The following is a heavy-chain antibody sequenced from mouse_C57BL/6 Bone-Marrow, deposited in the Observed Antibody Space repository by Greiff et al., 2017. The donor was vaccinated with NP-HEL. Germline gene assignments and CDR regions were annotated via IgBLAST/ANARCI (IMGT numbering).Heavy chain of an antibody. J-gene: IGHJ1*03. CDR3: ASRDYGSSYLYWYFDV. CDR2: INPNNGGT. V-gene: IGHV1-26*01. D-gene: IGHD1-1*01. Sequence: EVQLQQSGPELVKPGASVKISCKASGYTFTDYYMNWVKQSHGKSLEWIGDINPNNGGTSYNQKFKGKATLTVDKSSSTAYMELRSLTSEDSAVYYCASRDYGSSYLYWYFDVWGTGTTVTVSS. CDR1: GYTFTDYY.